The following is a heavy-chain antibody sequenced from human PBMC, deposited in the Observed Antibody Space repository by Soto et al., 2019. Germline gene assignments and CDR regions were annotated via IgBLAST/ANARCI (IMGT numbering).Heavy chain of an antibody. J-gene: IGHJ6*02. CDR2: IYYSGST. Sequence: QVQLQESGPGLVKPSETLSLTCTVSGGSISSYYWSWIRQPPGKGLEWIGYIYYSGSTNYNPSLKSRVATSVDTSKNQFSLKLGSVTAADTAVYYCAGQVFGFDGLYYCYGMDVWGQGTTVTVSS. D-gene: IGHD3-3*01. CDR3: AGQVFGFDGLYYCYGMDV. CDR1: GGSISSYY. V-gene: IGHV4-59*01.